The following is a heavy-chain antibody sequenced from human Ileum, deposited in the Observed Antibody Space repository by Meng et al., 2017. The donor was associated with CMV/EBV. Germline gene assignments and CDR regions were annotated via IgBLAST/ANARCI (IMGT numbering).Heavy chain of an antibody. Sequence: GSLRLSCTVSGGSTSRYYWSWVRQSPEKGLEWIGYIYYTGTTNYNPSLQSRVTISVDTSNNQFSLRLTSVTAADTAVYYCARTQDHDYWSGQFYYFAMDVWGQGTTVTVSS. CDR2: IYYTGTT. V-gene: IGHV4-59*01. CDR3: ARTQDHDYWSGQFYYFAMDV. J-gene: IGHJ6*02. CDR1: GGSTSRYY. D-gene: IGHD3-3*01.